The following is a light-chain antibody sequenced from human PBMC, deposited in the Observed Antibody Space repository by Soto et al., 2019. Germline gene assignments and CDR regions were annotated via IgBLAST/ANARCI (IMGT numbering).Light chain of an antibody. V-gene: IGLV1-40*01. CDR2: GNS. CDR3: QSYESSLSQV. J-gene: IGLJ2*01. CDR1: SSNIGAGYD. Sequence: QAVVTQPPSVSGAPGQRVTISCTGSSSNIGAGYDVHWYQQLPGTAPKLLIYGNSNRPSGVPDRFSGSKSGTSASLAITGLQAGDEADYYCQSYESSLSQVFGGGTKLTVL.